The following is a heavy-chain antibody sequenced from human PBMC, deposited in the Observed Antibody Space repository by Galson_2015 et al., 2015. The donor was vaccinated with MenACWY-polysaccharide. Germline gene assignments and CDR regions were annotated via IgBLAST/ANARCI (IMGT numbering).Heavy chain of an antibody. J-gene: IGHJ4*02. CDR1: GFTFISHV. V-gene: IGHV3-23*01. CDR3: AKGRDLDRIACRGDGYIAYDF. D-gene: IGHD5-24*01. CDR2: IADYVGRK. Sequence: ALRLSCAASGFTFISHVMNWVRQAPGKGLEWVSGIADYVGRKTYADYVQGRFTTSRDNTKNTLGLETSRLSAVDTAVYYCAKGRDLDRIACRGDGYIAYDFWGQGTLVTVSS.